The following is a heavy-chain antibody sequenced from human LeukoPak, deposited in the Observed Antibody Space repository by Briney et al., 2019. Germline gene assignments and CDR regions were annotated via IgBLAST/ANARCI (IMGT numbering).Heavy chain of an antibody. Sequence: GGSLRLSCAASGFTFSSYAMHWVRQAPAKGLEWVAVISYDGSNTYYADSVKGRFTISRDNSKNALYLQMNSLRAEDTAVYYCARDRCSSTSCYPYPIPDYWGQGTLVTVSS. CDR3: ARDRCSSTSCYPYPIPDY. CDR2: ISYDGSNT. D-gene: IGHD2-2*01. CDR1: GFTFSSYA. V-gene: IGHV3-30-3*01. J-gene: IGHJ4*02.